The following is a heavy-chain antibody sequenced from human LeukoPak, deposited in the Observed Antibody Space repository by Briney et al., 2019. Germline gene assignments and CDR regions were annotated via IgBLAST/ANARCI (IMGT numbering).Heavy chain of an antibody. Sequence: GGSLRLSCAASGFTFSSYSMNWVRQAPGKGLEWVSSISSSSSYIYYADSVKGRFTISRDNAKNSLYLQMNSLRAEDTAVYYCAREGLRYFDWLSDPRYYGMDVWGQGTTVTVSS. J-gene: IGHJ6*02. CDR2: ISSSSSYI. V-gene: IGHV3-21*01. CDR1: GFTFSSYS. D-gene: IGHD3-9*01. CDR3: AREGLRYFDWLSDPRYYGMDV.